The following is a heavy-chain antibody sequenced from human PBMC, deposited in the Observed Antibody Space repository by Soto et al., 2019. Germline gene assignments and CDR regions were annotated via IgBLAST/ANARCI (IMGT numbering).Heavy chain of an antibody. CDR3: ERGPDMATSYTDYCGLDV. J-gene: IGHJ6*02. CDR2: INAGNGNT. V-gene: IGHV1-3*01. Sequence: QVQLVQSGAEVKKPGASVKVSCKASGYTFTNYAMHWVRQAPGQRLEWMAWINAGNGNTTYSQKFECRVTMTGVPSERTAYVDMSSLRSETTAVYYCERGPDMATSYTDYCGLDVWGRGTTVTVYS. D-gene: IGHD1-26*01. CDR1: GYTFTNYA.